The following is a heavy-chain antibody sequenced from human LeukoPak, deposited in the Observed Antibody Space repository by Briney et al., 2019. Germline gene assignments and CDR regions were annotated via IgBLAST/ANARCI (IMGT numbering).Heavy chain of an antibody. CDR1: GFTFTSSA. J-gene: IGHJ4*02. CDR3: AANPTYGDYVFDY. V-gene: IGHV1-58*02. D-gene: IGHD4-17*01. CDR2: IVVGSGNT. Sequence: GASVKVSCKASGFTFTSSAMQWVRQARGQRLEWIGWIVVGSGNTNYAQKFQERVTITRDMSTSTAYMELSSLRSEDTAVYYCAANPTYGDYVFDYWGQGTLVTVSS.